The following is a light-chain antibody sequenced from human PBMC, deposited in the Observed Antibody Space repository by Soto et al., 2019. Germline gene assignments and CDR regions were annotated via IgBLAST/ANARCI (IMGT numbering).Light chain of an antibody. CDR1: QSISNH. CDR2: GAS. J-gene: IGKJ5*01. CDR3: QQYDSVFT. Sequence: DIQMTQSPSSLSASVEDRVIITCRASQSISNHLNWYQQKPGKAPNLLIYGASNLETGVPSRFSGSGSGTDFTFTISSLQAEDIGTYFCQQYDSVFTFGQGTRLEIK. V-gene: IGKV1-33*01.